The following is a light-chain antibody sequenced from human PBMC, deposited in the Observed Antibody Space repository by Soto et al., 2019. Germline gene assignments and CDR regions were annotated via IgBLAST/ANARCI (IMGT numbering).Light chain of an antibody. Sequence: EIVMTQSPATLSVSPGDRATLSCRASQSVSSDLAWYQQKPGQAPRLLIFGASTRATDIPDRFSGSGYGTEFTLTISSLQSEDFAVYYCQQYSNWPPVLTFGGGTKVEIK. J-gene: IGKJ4*01. CDR2: GAS. CDR3: QQYSNWPPVLT. CDR1: QSVSSD. V-gene: IGKV3-15*01.